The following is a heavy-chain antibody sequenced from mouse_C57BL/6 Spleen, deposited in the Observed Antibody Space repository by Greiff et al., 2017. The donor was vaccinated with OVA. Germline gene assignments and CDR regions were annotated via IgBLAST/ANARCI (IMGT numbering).Heavy chain of an antibody. CDR3: ARSGSAWFAY. J-gene: IGHJ3*01. CDR1: GYTFTSYW. Sequence: QVQLKQPGAELVKPGASVKLSCKASGYTFTSYWMHWVKQRPGRGLEWIGRIDPNSGGTKYNEKFKSKATLTVDKPSSTAYIQLSSLTSEDSAVYYCARSGSAWFAYWGQGTLVTVSA. D-gene: IGHD1-3*01. V-gene: IGHV1-72*01. CDR2: IDPNSGGT.